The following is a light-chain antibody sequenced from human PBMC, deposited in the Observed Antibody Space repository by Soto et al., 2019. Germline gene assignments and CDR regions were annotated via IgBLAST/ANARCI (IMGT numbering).Light chain of an antibody. Sequence: EVVLTQSPDTLSLSPGEGATLSCRASQSSFDSYLAWFQQKPGQAPRLLIYAASTRATGIPDRFSGSRSGTDFTLTISRLEPEDAAVYHCHQYGNSPWTLGQGTKVEI. CDR1: QSSFDSY. CDR2: AAS. CDR3: HQYGNSPWT. V-gene: IGKV3-20*01. J-gene: IGKJ1*01.